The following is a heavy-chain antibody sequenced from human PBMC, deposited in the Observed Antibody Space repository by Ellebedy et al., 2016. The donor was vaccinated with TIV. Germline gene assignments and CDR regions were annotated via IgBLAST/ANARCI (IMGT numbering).Heavy chain of an antibody. CDR2: ISHEGENK. J-gene: IGHJ4*02. CDR3: ASEDYWRFDY. CDR1: GFTFSNYG. D-gene: IGHD2-8*02. Sequence: GESLKISXAASGFTFSNYGMHWVRQAPGKGLEWVALISHEGENKYYADSLKGRFTISRDNSRNTLYLQMNSLRAEDTAVYYCASEDYWRFDYWGQGTLVTVSS. V-gene: IGHV3-30*03.